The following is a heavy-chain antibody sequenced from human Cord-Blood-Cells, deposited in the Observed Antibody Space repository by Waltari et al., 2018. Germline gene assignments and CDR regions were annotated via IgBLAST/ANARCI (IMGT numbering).Heavy chain of an antibody. CDR2: INQSGST. CDR3: ARSHGRRFSYVIVGATYYFDY. CDR1: GGSFSGYY. D-gene: IGHD1-26*01. J-gene: IGHJ4*02. Sequence: QVQLQQWGAGLLKPSETLSLTCAVYGGSFSGYYWSWIRQPPGRGLEWIGEINQSGSTNYNPSLKSRVTISVDTSKNQFSLKLSSVTAADTAVYYCARSHGRRFSYVIVGATYYFDYWGQGTLVTVSS. V-gene: IGHV4-34*01.